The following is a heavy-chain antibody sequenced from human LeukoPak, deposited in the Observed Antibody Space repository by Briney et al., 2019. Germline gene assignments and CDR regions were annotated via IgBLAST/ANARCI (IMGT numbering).Heavy chain of an antibody. J-gene: IGHJ4*02. CDR3: ARDSDWWGSRGYFDY. CDR1: GYTFTSYA. V-gene: IGHV1-3*01. Sequence: ASVKVSCKASGYTFTSYAMHWVRQAPGQRLEWMGWINAGNGNTKYSQKFQGRVTITRDTSASTAYMELSSLRSEDTAVYYCARDSDWWGSRGYFDYWGQGTLVTVSS. CDR2: INAGNGNT. D-gene: IGHD2-21*01.